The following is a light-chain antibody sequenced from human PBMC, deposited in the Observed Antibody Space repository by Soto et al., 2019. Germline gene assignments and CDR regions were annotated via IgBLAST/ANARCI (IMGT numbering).Light chain of an antibody. CDR2: AAS. J-gene: IGKJ1*01. V-gene: IGKV1-16*01. Sequence: DIQISQSPSSLSASVGDTVTITCRASQNIDNFVAWYQQRPGKAPKLLIYAASTLQSGVPSRFSGSGSGTDFTLTISCLQSEDFATYYCQQYYSYPPGTFGQGTKVDIK. CDR1: QNIDNF. CDR3: QQYYSYPPGT.